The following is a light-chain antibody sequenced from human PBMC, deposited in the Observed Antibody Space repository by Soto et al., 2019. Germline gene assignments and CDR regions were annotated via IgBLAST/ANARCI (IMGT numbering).Light chain of an antibody. Sequence: IELTHSPHTLSLSQRESATLSCRPSQGNGRYLAWFQQKPGQPPRLLTYHASPRATGIPPRFSGSGSVTDFTLTIRTLDSEESGVYYCQQRSNWLLTFGPGTKVDMK. CDR1: QGNGRY. CDR2: HAS. V-gene: IGKV3-11*01. J-gene: IGKJ3*01. CDR3: QQRSNWLLT.